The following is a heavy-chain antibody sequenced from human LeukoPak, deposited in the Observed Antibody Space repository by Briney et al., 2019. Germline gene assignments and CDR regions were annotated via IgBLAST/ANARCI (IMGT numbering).Heavy chain of an antibody. J-gene: IGHJ4*02. D-gene: IGHD3-9*01. CDR2: IRYDGSNE. CDR3: AKEQHYDILTGSFDY. CDR1: GFSFSGYG. V-gene: IGHV3-30*02. Sequence: PGGSLRLSCAASGFSFSGYGMHWVRQAPGKGLEWVAFIRYDGSNEYYADSVKGRFTISRDNAKNSLYLQMNSLRAEDTALYYCAKEQHYDILTGSFDYWGQGTLVTVSS.